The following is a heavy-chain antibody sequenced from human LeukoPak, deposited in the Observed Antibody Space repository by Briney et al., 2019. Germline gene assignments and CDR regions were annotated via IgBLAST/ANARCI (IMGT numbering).Heavy chain of an antibody. CDR1: EFTFSDYF. Sequence: GGSLRLSCVTSEFTFSDYFMNWIRQAPGKGPEWLSFINSDGNNIYYRDSVKGRFTISRDNAKKTLYLEMNNLRVDDTAIYYCATSRVFDFWGQGTLVAVSS. CDR2: INSDGNNI. J-gene: IGHJ4*02. V-gene: IGHV3-11*04. CDR3: ATSRVFDF.